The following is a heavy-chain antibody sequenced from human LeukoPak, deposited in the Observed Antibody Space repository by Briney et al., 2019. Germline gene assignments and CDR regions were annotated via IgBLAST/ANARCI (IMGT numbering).Heavy chain of an antibody. J-gene: IGHJ4*02. CDR1: GGSISSTNYS. CDR2: IYYSGST. V-gene: IGHV4-39*01. D-gene: IGHD3-16*02. CDR3: ARGLIWGSYRRTNYFDY. Sequence: PSETLSLTCTVSGGSISSTNYSWGWIRQPPGKGLEWIGSIYYSGSTFYNPSLKSRVVLSVDRSKKQFSMKLSSVTAADTAVYYCARGLIWGSYRRTNYFDYWGQGTLVTVSS.